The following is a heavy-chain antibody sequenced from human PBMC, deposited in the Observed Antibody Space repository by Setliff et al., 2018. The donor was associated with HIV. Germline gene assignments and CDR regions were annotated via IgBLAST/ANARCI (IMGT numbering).Heavy chain of an antibody. CDR3: ASHRSVYYFDY. Sequence: SCKASGYTFTNYYIHWVRQAPGQGLEWIGYIYYSGSTNYNPSLKSRVTISVDTSKTQFSLKLSSVTAAATAVYYCASHRSVYYFDYWGQGTLVTVSS. J-gene: IGHJ4*02. CDR2: IYYSGST. V-gene: IGHV4-59*01. CDR1: GYTFTNYY.